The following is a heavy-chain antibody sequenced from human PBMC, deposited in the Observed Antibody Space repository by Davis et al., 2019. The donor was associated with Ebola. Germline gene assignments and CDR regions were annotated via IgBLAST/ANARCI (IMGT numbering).Heavy chain of an antibody. J-gene: IGHJ5*02. CDR1: GFSFSTSG. V-gene: IGHV3-33*06. CDR3: AKEGSGARAWDQGEDA. CDR2: IWSDGSER. D-gene: IGHD6-25*01. Sequence: GESLKISCAASGFSFSTSGMHWVRQAPGKGLEWVAVIWSDGSERYYADSVKGRFTISRDNSKNTLYLQMNSLRAEDTAVYYCAKEGSGARAWDQGEDAWGQGTLVTVSS.